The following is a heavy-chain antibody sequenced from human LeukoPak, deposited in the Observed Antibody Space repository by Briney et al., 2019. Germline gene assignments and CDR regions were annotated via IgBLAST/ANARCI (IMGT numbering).Heavy chain of an antibody. D-gene: IGHD2-15*01. V-gene: IGHV4-34*01. J-gene: IGHJ5*02. CDR1: GGSFSGYY. CDR3: ARHGPPKMVVVVPPPDL. CDR2: INHSRST. Sequence: SETLSLTCAVYGGSFSGYYWSWIRQPPGKGLEWIGEINHSRSTNYNPSLKSRVTISVDKSRNHFSLNLRSVTAADTAVFYCARHGPPKMVVVVPPPDLWGQGTLVTVSS.